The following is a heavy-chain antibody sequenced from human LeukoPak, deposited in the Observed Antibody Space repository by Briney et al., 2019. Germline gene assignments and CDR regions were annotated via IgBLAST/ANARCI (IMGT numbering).Heavy chain of an antibody. J-gene: IGHJ5*02. CDR1: GGSISTSNYY. V-gene: IGHV4-39*07. CDR2: IYYSGST. CDR3: ARDWLGNYDILTADP. Sequence: SETLSLTCTVSGGSISTSNYYWGWIRQPPGKGLEWIGSIYYSGSTYYNPSLKSRVTISVDTSKNQFSLKLSSVTAADTAVYYCARDWLGNYDILTADPWGQGTLVTVSS. D-gene: IGHD3-9*01.